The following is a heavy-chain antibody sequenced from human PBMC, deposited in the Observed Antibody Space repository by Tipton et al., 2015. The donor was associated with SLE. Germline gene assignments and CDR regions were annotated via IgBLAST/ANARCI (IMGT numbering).Heavy chain of an antibody. CDR2: IRQDGKLK. CDR3: AREAVVGRTDDGFDL. V-gene: IGHV3-7*01. CDR1: GFSIRAHY. J-gene: IGHJ3*01. Sequence: GSLRLSCAASGFSIRAHYISWVRQAPGKGLEWVANIRQDGKLKFYVESVNGRFAISRDNARNSVSLQMNSLRVEDTAVYFCAREAVVGRTDDGFDLWGQGTTVTVSS. D-gene: IGHD1/OR15-1a*01.